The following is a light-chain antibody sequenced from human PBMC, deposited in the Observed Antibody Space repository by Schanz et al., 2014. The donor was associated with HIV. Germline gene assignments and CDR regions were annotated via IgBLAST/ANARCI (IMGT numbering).Light chain of an antibody. J-gene: IGKJ3*01. CDR3: QHYGGS. Sequence: EIVLTQSPVILSLSPGERATLSCRASQTVSSNSLGWYQQKRGQVPRLLIYSASRRANGIPDRFSGSGSGTDFTLTISRLEPEDFAVYYCQHYGGSFGPGTKVDAK. CDR2: SAS. V-gene: IGKV3-20*01. CDR1: QTVSSNS.